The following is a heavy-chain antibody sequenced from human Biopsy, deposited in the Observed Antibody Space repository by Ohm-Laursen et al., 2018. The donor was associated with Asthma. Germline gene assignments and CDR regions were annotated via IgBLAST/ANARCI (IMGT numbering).Heavy chain of an antibody. CDR1: GGYLTGHY. CDR2: IDQSGYT. CDR3: ARAAITGIRGWFDP. J-gene: IGHJ5*02. D-gene: IGHD1-20*01. Sequence: TLSLTCIVYGGYLTGHYWNWIRQPPGKGLEWIGEIDQSGYTSYNPSLKSRVTISADTSKNQFHLNLSSVTAADTAVYFCARAAITGIRGWFDPWGQGTQVTVSS. V-gene: IGHV4-34*01.